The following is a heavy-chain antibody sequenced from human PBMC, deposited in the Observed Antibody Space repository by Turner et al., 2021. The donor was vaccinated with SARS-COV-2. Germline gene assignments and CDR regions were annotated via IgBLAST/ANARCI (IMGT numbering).Heavy chain of an antibody. CDR2: INYSGRT. J-gene: IGHJ5*02. CDR3: ARHDSRITNIIVVPRNWFDP. CDR1: GASIGSSRNY. D-gene: IGHD3-22*01. V-gene: IGHV4-39*01. Sequence: QLQLQESGPGLVKASETPSPTCTVSGASIGSSRNYWGWIRQPPGKGLEWIGSINYSGRTYYKSSLKSRVTISVDTSKNQISLKLSTVTAADTAKYYCARHDSRITNIIVVPRNWFDPWGQGTLVTVSS.